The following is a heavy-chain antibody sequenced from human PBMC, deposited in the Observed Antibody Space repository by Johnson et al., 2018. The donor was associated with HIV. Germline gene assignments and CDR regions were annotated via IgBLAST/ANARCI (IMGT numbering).Heavy chain of an antibody. CDR1: GFTFSSYG. CDR3: ARSAAAWVGGMAFDI. D-gene: IGHD6-13*01. J-gene: IGHJ3*02. CDR2: ISYDGSNK. V-gene: IGHV3-30*03. Sequence: HVQLVESGGGVVQPGRSLRLSCAASGFTFSSYGMHWVRQAPGKGLEWVAVISYDGSNKYYADSVKGRFTISRDNSKNTLYLQMNSLRAEDTAVYYCARSAAAWVGGMAFDIWGQGTMVTVSS.